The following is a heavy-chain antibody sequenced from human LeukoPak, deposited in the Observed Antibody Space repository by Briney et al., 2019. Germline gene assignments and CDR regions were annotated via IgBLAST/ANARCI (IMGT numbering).Heavy chain of an antibody. Sequence: SETLSLTCTVSGDSMRTYSWSWIRQPLGKGLEWIGFISYSGSNNYSPSLKSRVTISVDTSKNQFSLKLNSVTAADTAVYFCATMSLPGATFDYWGQGTLVTVSS. V-gene: IGHV4-59*03. CDR1: GDSMRTYS. CDR3: ATMSLPGATFDY. CDR2: ISYSGSN. D-gene: IGHD3-22*01. J-gene: IGHJ4*02.